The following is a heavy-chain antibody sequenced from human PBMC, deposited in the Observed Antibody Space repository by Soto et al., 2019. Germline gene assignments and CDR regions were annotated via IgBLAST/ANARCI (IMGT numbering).Heavy chain of an antibody. J-gene: IGHJ5*02. V-gene: IGHV4-31*01. CDR3: ARSAAP. CDR2: IFYSGTT. CDR1: GGSISSGGYY. Sequence: QVQLQESGPGLVKPSQTLSLTCTVSGGSISSGGYYWSWIRQHPGKGLEWIGYIFYSGTTYYNPPPKGEVPISEDTSKTLFPQKLRPVSAANTAVYYCARSAAPGGQGTLVPVPS.